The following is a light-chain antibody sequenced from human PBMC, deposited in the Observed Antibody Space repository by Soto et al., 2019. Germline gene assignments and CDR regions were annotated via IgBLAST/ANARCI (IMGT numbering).Light chain of an antibody. Sequence: DIQMTQSPSSLSASVGDRVTITCRASQSVSSYLNWYQQKPGKAPNLLIYAASSLQSGVPSRFSASGSGTDFTLTISSLQPEDVATYFCQQSYSIPQTFGQGTKLEIK. CDR2: AAS. J-gene: IGKJ2*01. V-gene: IGKV1-39*01. CDR1: QSVSSY. CDR3: QQSYSIPQT.